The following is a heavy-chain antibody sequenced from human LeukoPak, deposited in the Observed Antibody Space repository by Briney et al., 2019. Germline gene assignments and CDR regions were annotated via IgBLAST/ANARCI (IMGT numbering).Heavy chain of an antibody. V-gene: IGHV4-61*02. CDR2: IYTSGST. D-gene: IGHD3-3*01. CDR3: ARDYDFWSGYPESYYGMDV. Sequence: SETLSLTCTVSGGSISSGGYYWSWIRQPAGKGLEWIGRIYTSGSTNYNPSLKSRVTMSVDTSKNQFSLKLSSVTAADTAVYYCARDYDFWSGYPESYYGMDVWGQGTTVTVSS. J-gene: IGHJ6*02. CDR1: GGSISSGGYY.